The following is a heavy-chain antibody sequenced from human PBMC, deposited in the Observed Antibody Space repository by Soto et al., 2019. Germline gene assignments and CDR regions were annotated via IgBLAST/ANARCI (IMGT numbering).Heavy chain of an antibody. D-gene: IGHD2-21*01. CDR3: ARVVKGKIWFPP. J-gene: IGHJ5*02. CDR1: GGTFSSYA. V-gene: IGHV1-69*13. CDR2: IIPIFGTA. Sequence: SVKVSCKASGGTFSSYAISWVRQAPGQGLEWMGGIIPIFGTANYAQKFQGRVTITADESTSTAYMELSSLRSEDTAVYYRARVVKGKIWFPPGGRETLFPVSS.